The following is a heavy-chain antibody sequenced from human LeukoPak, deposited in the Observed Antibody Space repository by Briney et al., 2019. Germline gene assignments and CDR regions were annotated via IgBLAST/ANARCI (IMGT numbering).Heavy chain of an antibody. CDR2: IYTSGST. Sequence: SQTLSLTCTVSGGPISSGNYYWSWIRQPAGKGLEWVGRIYTSGSTNYNPSLKSRVTISVDTSKNQFSLKLSSVTAADTAVYYCARLEADVVVPAAHFDYWGQGTLVTVSS. CDR3: ARLEADVVVPAAHFDY. D-gene: IGHD2-2*01. CDR1: GGPISSGNYY. V-gene: IGHV4-61*02. J-gene: IGHJ4*02.